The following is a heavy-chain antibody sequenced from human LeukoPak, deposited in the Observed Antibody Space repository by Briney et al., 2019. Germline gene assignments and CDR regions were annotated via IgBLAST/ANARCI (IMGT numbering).Heavy chain of an antibody. CDR3: ATRYYYGSGSYYNVPPLDY. V-gene: IGHV3-30-3*01. J-gene: IGHJ4*02. Sequence: GGSLRLSCAASGFTFSSYAMHWVRQAPGKGLEWVAVISYDGSNKYYADSVKGRFTISRDNSKNTLYLQMNSLRAEDTAVYYCATRYYYGSGSYYNVPPLDYWGQGTLVTVSS. CDR2: ISYDGSNK. D-gene: IGHD3-10*01. CDR1: GFTFSSYA.